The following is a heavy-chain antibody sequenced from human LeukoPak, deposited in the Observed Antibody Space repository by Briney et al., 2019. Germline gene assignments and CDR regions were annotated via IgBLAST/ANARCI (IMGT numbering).Heavy chain of an antibody. CDR1: GFTFSSYE. J-gene: IGHJ4*02. Sequence: GGSLRLSCAASGFTFSSYEMNWVRQAPGKGLEWVAVISYDGSNKYYADSVKGRFTISRDNSKNTLYLQMNSLRAEDTAVYYCANAFPWELLLLPYWGQGTLVTVSS. V-gene: IGHV3-30*18. CDR3: ANAFPWELLLLPY. CDR2: ISYDGSNK. D-gene: IGHD1-26*01.